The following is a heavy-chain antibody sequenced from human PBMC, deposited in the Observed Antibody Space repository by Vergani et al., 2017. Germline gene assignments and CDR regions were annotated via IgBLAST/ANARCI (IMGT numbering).Heavy chain of an antibody. J-gene: IGHJ6*03. CDR2: IIPIFGTA. V-gene: IGHV1-69*01. Sequence: QVQLQESGPGLVKPSETLSLTCTVSGYSISSGYYWGWIRQPPGKGLEWMGGIIPIFGTANYAQKFQGRVTITADESTSTAYMELSSLRSEDTAVYYCAIYDFWSGYYEAPGGYYYYMDVWGKGTTVTVSS. CDR3: AIYDFWSGYYEAPGGYYYYMDV. CDR1: GYSISSGY. D-gene: IGHD3-3*01.